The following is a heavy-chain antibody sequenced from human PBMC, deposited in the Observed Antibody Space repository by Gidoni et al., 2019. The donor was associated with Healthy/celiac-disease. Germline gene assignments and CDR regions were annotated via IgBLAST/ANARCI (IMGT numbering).Heavy chain of an antibody. CDR1: GFTFSSYW. D-gene: IGHD3-22*01. CDR2: IKQDGSEK. J-gene: IGHJ6*02. Sequence: EVQLVESGGGLVQPGGSLRLSCAASGFTFSSYWMSWVRQAPGKGLEWVANIKQDGSEKYYVDSVKGRFTISRDKAKNSLYLQMNSLRAEDTAVYYCARDFDSSGYPYYYYGMDVWGQGTTVTVSS. CDR3: ARDFDSSGYPYYYYGMDV. V-gene: IGHV3-7*04.